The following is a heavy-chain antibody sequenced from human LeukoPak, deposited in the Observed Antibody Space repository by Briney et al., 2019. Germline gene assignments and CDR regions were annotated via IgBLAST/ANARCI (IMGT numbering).Heavy chain of an antibody. CDR3: AKDENWLPFDY. J-gene: IGHJ4*02. V-gene: IGHV3-30*02. CDR2: IWYDGTNK. Sequence: GGSLRLSCAASGFTFSSYGMHWVRQAPGKGLEWVAVIWYDGTNKYYADSVKGRFTISRDNSKNTLYLQMNRLRAEDTAVYYCAKDENWLPFDYWGQGTLVTVSS. CDR1: GFTFSSYG. D-gene: IGHD1-1*01.